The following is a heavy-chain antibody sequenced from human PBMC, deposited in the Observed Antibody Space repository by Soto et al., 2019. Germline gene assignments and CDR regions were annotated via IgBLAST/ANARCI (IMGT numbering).Heavy chain of an antibody. V-gene: IGHV4-34*01. J-gene: IGHJ6*02. CDR1: GGSFSGYY. CDR3: ARGCSSGWYGAHYYYYGMDV. Sequence: SETLSLTCAVYGGSFSGYYWSWIRQPPGKGLEWIGEINHSGSTNYNPSLKSRVTISVDTSKNQFSLKLSSVTAADTAVYYCARGCSSGWYGAHYYYYGMDVWGQGTTVTVSS. D-gene: IGHD6-19*01. CDR2: INHSGST.